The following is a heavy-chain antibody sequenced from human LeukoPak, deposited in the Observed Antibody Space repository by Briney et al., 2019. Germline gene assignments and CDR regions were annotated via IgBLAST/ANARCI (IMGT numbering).Heavy chain of an antibody. D-gene: IGHD3-10*01. CDR2: IKQDGSEK. CDR3: VRDGMGVIKAFDI. J-gene: IGHJ3*02. Sequence: PGGSLRLSCVASGFSFSSYWMSWVRQAPGKGLEWVANIKQDGSEKYYMDSVKGRFTISRDNAKNSLYLQMSSLRAEDTAVYYCVRDGMGVIKAFDIWGQGTVVTVSS. V-gene: IGHV3-7*05. CDR1: GFSFSSYW.